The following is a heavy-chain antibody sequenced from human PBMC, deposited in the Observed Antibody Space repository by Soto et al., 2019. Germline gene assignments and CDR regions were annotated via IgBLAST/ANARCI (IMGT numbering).Heavy chain of an antibody. J-gene: IGHJ3*02. V-gene: IGHV3-21*01. CDR2: IRSSRSYI. Sequence: VQLVESGGGLVKPGGSLRLSCAASGFTFSSYSMNWVRQAPGKGLEWVSSIRSSRSYIYYADSVKGRFTISSDNAKNSLYLQMNSMRAEDTAVYYCARDVYEWFGEFIWGHGTLVTVSS. CDR1: GFTFSSYS. D-gene: IGHD3-10*01. CDR3: ARDVYEWFGEFI.